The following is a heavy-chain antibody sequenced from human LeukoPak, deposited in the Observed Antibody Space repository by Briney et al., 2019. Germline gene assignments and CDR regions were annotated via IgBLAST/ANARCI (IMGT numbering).Heavy chain of an antibody. CDR3: AKGGLWGNPFGY. J-gene: IGHJ4*02. D-gene: IGHD3-16*01. CDR1: GFTFSSYW. V-gene: IGHV3-74*01. Sequence: GGSLRLSCAASGFTFSSYWMHWVRQAPGKGLVWVSRISHDGSSTNSADSVKGRFTISRDNAKNTLYVQMNSLRAEDTAVYYCAKGGLWGNPFGYWGQGTLVTVSS. CDR2: ISHDGSST.